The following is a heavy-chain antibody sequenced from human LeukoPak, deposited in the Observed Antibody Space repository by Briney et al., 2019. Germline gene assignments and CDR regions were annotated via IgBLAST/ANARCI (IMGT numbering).Heavy chain of an antibody. D-gene: IGHD3-3*01. CDR3: ARDFPFRSGYGTPYNWFDP. V-gene: IGHV1-2*02. J-gene: IGHJ5*02. Sequence: ASVKVSCKASGYTFTGYYMHWVRQAPGQGLEWMGWINPNSGGTNYAQKFQGRVTMTRDTSISTAYMELSRLRSDDTAVYYCARDFPFRSGYGTPYNWFDPWGQGTLVTVSS. CDR2: INPNSGGT. CDR1: GYTFTGYY.